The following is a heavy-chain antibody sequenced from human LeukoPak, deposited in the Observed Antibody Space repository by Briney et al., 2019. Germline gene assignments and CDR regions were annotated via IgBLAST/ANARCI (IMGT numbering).Heavy chain of an antibody. CDR3: VRDCGSASLSSGCYYAMDV. CDR2: IKQDGSEK. D-gene: IGHD2-2*01. J-gene: IGHJ6*04. V-gene: IGHV3-7*03. Sequence: QPGGSLRLSCAASGFTFNDYWMTWVRQAPGKGLEWVAHIKQDGSEKYYVDSLKGRFTISRDNAKNSLFLQMNSLRAEDTAVYYCVRDCGSASLSSGCYYAMDVWGKGTTVTVSS. CDR1: GFTFNDYW.